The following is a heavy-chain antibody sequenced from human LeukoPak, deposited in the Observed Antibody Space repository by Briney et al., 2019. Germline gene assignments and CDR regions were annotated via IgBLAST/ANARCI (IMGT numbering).Heavy chain of an antibody. J-gene: IGHJ5*02. V-gene: IGHV4-31*03. CDR1: GGSISSGGYY. D-gene: IGHD2-2*01. CDR3: ARTAKVVPAAIPRFDP. CDR2: IYYSGST. Sequence: SQTLSLTCTVSGGSISSGGYYWSWIRQHPGKGLEWIGYIYYSGSTYYNPSLKSRVTISVDTSKNQFSLKLSSVTAADTAVYYCARTAKVVPAAIPRFDPWGQGTLVTVSS.